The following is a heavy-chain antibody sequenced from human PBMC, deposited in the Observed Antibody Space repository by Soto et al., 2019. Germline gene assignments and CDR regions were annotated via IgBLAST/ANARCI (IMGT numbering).Heavy chain of an antibody. V-gene: IGHV3-30*18. CDR3: AKERPRKQVGRGWFDP. D-gene: IGHD6-13*01. CDR2: ISYDGSNK. CDR1: GFTFSSYG. Sequence: QVQLVESGGGVVQPGRSLRLSCAASGFTFSSYGMHWVRQAPGKGLEWVAVISYDGSNKYYADSVKGRFTISRDNSKNTLYLPMNRLRAEDTAVYYCAKERPRKQVGRGWFDPWGQGTLVTVSS. J-gene: IGHJ5*02.